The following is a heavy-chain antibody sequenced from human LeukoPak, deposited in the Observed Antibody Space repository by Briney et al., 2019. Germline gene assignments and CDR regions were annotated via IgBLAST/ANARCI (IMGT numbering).Heavy chain of an antibody. V-gene: IGHV3-21*01. CDR3: ARDAMVRGVLIDY. D-gene: IGHD3-10*01. J-gene: IGHJ4*02. CDR1: GFTFGTYS. Sequence: PGGSLRLSCAASGFTFGTYSMNWVRQAPGKGLEWVSSISSSSSYIYYADSVNGRFTISRDNAKNSLFLQMSSLRAEDTAVYYCARDAMVRGVLIDYWGQGTLVTVSS. CDR2: ISSSSSYI.